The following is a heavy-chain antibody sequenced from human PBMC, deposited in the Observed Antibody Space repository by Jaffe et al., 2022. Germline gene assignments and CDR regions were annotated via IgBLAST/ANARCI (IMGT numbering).Heavy chain of an antibody. J-gene: IGHJ5*02. V-gene: IGHV3-23*01. D-gene: IGHD2-2*02. CDR2: ISGSGGST. CDR1: GFTFSSYA. CDR3: AKGMNIVVVPAAINWFDP. Sequence: EVQLLESGGGLVQPGGSLRLSCAASGFTFSSYAMSWVRQAPGKGLEWVSAISGSGGSTYYADSVKGRFTISRDNSKNTLYLQMNSLRAEDTAVYYCAKGMNIVVVPAAINWFDPWGQGTLVTVSS.